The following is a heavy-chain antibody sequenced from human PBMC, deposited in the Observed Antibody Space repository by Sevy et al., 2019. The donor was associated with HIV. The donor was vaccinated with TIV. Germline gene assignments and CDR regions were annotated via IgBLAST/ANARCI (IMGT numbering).Heavy chain of an antibody. J-gene: IGHJ4*02. Sequence: GGSLRLSCAASGFDFSSNGMHWVRQAPGKGLEWVTFLRNDGSTKYYADSVKGRFTISRDISKNTLYLQMNSLRAEDTAMYYCAKDNPVLHKWDQGTLVTVSS. D-gene: IGHD6-6*01. CDR3: AKDNPVLHK. V-gene: IGHV3-30*02. CDR1: GFDFSSNG. CDR2: LRNDGSTK.